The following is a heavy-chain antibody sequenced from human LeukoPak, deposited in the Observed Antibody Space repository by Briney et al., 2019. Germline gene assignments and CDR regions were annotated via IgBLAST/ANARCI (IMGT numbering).Heavy chain of an antibody. CDR2: ISGGGLT. D-gene: IGHD3-10*02. J-gene: IGHJ4*02. V-gene: IGHV3-53*01. Sequence: GGSLRLSCAASGLILRINYATWVRQAPGKGLEWVSFISGGGLTNFADSVKSRVTISRDYSKNTMYIQLNRLRAYNTAMYVCACGVGGDLLGCSFDYWGQGTLVTVSS. CDR3: ACGVGGDLLGCSFDY. CDR1: GLILRINY.